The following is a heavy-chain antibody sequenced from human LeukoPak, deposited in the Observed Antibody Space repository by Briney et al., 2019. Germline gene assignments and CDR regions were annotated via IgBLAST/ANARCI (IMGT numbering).Heavy chain of an antibody. V-gene: IGHV4-39*01. CDR1: GGSISSSSDY. CDR2: IYYSGST. CDR3: ARRGGRYYYDSSGYYNPFDY. Sequence: SETLSLTCTVSGGSISSSSDYWGWIRQPPGKGLEWIGSIYYSGSTYYNPSLKSRVTISVDTSKNQFSLKLSSVTAADTAVYYCARRGGRYYYDSSGYYNPFDYWGQGTLVTVSS. J-gene: IGHJ4*02. D-gene: IGHD3-22*01.